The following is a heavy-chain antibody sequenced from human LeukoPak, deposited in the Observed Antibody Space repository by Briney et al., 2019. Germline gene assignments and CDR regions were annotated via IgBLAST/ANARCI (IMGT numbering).Heavy chain of an antibody. Sequence: QPGGSLRLSCAASGFTFSSYGMHWVRQAPGKGLEWVANIKQDGSEKYYVDSVKGRFTISRDNAKNSLYLQMNSLRAEDTAVYYCARERAYGSGSSLHYYFDYWGQGTLVTVSS. V-gene: IGHV3-7*01. J-gene: IGHJ4*02. CDR3: ARERAYGSGSSLHYYFDY. CDR2: IKQDGSEK. CDR1: GFTFSSYG. D-gene: IGHD3-10*01.